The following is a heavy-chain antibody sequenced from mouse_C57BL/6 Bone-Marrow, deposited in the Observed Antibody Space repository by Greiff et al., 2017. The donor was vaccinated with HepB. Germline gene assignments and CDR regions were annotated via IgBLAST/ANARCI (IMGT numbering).Heavy chain of an antibody. CDR2: ISSGSSTI. J-gene: IGHJ1*03. Sequence: DVQLVESGGGLVKPGGSLKLSCAASGFTFSDYGMHWVRQAPEKGLEWVAYISSGSSTIYYADTVKGRFTISRDNAKNTLFLQMTSLRSEDTAMYYCARGSWYFDVWGTGTTVTVSS. V-gene: IGHV5-17*01. CDR3: ARGSWYFDV. CDR1: GFTFSDYG.